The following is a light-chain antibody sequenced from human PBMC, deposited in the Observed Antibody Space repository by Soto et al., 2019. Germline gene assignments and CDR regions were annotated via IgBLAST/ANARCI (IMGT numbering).Light chain of an antibody. CDR1: QGISTW. Sequence: DIQMTQSPSTMSASVGDRVTITCRASQGISTWLAWYQQKPGKAPNLLIYKASSLETGVPSRFSGSGSGTEFTLTISSLQPDDFATYYCQHYNSYWGYTFGQGTKLEIK. CDR2: KAS. J-gene: IGKJ2*01. V-gene: IGKV1-5*03. CDR3: QHYNSYWGYT.